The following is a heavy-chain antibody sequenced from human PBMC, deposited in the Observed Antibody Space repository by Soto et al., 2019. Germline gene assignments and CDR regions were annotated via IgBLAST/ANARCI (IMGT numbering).Heavy chain of an antibody. Sequence: QVQLVQSGAEVKKPGASVKVSCMASGYTFTNFFIHWVRQAPGQGLEWMGIINPSGGSTRYAQIFQGRVTMNRDTSTSTVYMELSSLRSEDTGMFYCARDSGNGTNWYEGYFDSWGQGTLVTVSS. CDR2: INPSGGST. J-gene: IGHJ4*02. D-gene: IGHD6-13*01. CDR3: ARDSGNGTNWYEGYFDS. CDR1: GYTFTNFF. V-gene: IGHV1-46*01.